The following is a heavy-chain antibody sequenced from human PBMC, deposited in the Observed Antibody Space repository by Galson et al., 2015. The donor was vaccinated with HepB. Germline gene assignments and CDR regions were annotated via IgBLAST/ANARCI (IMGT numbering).Heavy chain of an antibody. CDR2: IIPILGIA. Sequence: SVKVSCKASGGTFSSYTISWVRQAPGQGLEWMGRIIPILGIANYAQKFQGRVTITADKSTSTAYMELSSLRSEDTAVYYCARSQRDLGSSWYLEYFQHWGQGTLVTVSS. CDR1: GGTFSSYT. D-gene: IGHD6-13*01. V-gene: IGHV1-69*02. J-gene: IGHJ1*01. CDR3: ARSQRDLGSSWYLEYFQH.